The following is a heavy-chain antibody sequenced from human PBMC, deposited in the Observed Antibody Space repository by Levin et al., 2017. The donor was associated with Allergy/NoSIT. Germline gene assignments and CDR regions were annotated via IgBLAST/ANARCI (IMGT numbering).Heavy chain of an antibody. CDR2: IRSKAYGGTT. Sequence: PGGSLRLSCTASGFTFGDYAMSWFRQAPGKGLEWVGFIRSKAYGGTTEYAASVKGRFTISRDDSKSIAYLQMNSLKTEDTAVYYCTRYCSGGSCYSFEGPHLSFPRDYYMDVWGKGTTVTVSS. CDR3: TRYCSGGSCYSFEGPHLSFPRDYYMDV. J-gene: IGHJ6*03. V-gene: IGHV3-49*03. CDR1: GFTFGDYA. D-gene: IGHD2-15*01.